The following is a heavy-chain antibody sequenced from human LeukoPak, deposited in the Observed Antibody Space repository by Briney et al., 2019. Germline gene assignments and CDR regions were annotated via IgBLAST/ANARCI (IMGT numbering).Heavy chain of an antibody. J-gene: IGHJ4*02. CDR2: IYTSGSTSGST. CDR1: GDSISSGTYY. CDR3: VRTGG. Sequence: PSETLSLTCIVSGDSISSGTYYWNWIRQPAGKGLEWIGRIYTSGSTSGSTSCNPSLKSRVTISVDMSKNQFSLKLSSVTAADTAVYYCVRTGGWGQGTLVTVSS. D-gene: IGHD1-1*01. V-gene: IGHV4-61*02.